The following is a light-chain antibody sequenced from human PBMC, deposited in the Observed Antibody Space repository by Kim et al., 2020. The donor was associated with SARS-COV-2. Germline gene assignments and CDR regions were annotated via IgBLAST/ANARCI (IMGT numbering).Light chain of an antibody. CDR1: QDIDNY. CDR2: DAS. J-gene: IGKJ2*01. V-gene: IGKV1-33*01. Sequence: SSSVGDRVIITCPTTQDIDNYLNWFQQKPGKAPKLMIHDASNLETGFPARFSGGGSGTHFTLTISSLQPEDIATYYCQQYHGLPRTFGQGTKLEI. CDR3: QQYHGLPRT.